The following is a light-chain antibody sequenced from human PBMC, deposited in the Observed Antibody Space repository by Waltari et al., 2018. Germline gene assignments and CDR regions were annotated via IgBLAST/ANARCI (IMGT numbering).Light chain of an antibody. CDR3: ASWDDSHYV. J-gene: IGLJ1*01. CDR1: RANPGGTF. V-gene: IGLV1-47*01. Sequence: QSVLTQPPPPSATPGQRVTISCSASRANPGGTFLYGYQQFPQPAPKLLIYRNSERPSGVPERFSASKSGTSASLVISGVRSEDEAIYYCASWDDSHYVFGPGTTVTVL. CDR2: RNS.